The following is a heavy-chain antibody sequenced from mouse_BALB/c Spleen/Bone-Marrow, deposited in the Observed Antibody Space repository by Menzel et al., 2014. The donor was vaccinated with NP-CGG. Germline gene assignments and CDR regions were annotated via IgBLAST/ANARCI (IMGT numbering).Heavy chain of an antibody. Sequence: QVQLQQSGAELVRPGSSVKISCKASGYAFSSYWMHWVKQRPGQGLEWIGQIYPGDGDTNYNGKFKGKATLTADKSSSTAYMQLSSLTSEDSAVYFCALYGNYAGNWGQGTLVTVSA. V-gene: IGHV1-80*01. CDR3: ALYGNYAGN. D-gene: IGHD2-1*01. CDR2: IYPGDGDT. CDR1: GYAFSSYW. J-gene: IGHJ3*01.